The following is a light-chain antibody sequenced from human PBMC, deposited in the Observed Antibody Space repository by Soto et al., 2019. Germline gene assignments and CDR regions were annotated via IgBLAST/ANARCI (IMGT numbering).Light chain of an antibody. J-gene: IGKJ2*01. CDR3: QQYNIHST. V-gene: IGKV1-5*01. Sequence: DIQMTQSPSTLSASVGDGVTITCRASQNINNWLAWYQQKPGKAPNLLIYAASSLQSGVPPRFSGSGSGTQFTLTITSLQPEEFATYYCQQYNIHSTFGQGTKLESK. CDR2: AAS. CDR1: QNINNW.